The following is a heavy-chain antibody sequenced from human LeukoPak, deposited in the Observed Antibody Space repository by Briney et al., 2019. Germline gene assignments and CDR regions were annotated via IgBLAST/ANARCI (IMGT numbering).Heavy chain of an antibody. D-gene: IGHD2-2*01. V-gene: IGHV1-18*01. Sequence: ASVKVSCKASGYTFTSYGISWVRQAPGQGLEGMGWISAYKGNTNYAQKLQGRVPMTTDKSTSTAYMELRRLRSEDTAVYYCARSRGSSTSSYYYCGMEVWGQGPTVTVSS. CDR1: GYTFTSYG. J-gene: IGHJ6*02. CDR2: ISAYKGNT. CDR3: ARSRGSSTSSYYYCGMEV.